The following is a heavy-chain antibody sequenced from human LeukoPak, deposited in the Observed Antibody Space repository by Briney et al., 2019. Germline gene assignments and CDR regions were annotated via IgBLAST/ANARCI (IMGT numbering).Heavy chain of an antibody. CDR1: GGSIRSY. D-gene: IGHD6-13*01. CDR3: ARGSSSWMDYYIDV. CDR2: IYGSGST. V-gene: IGHV4-4*07. J-gene: IGHJ6*03. Sequence: SETLSLTCTVSGGSIRSYWSWIRQPAGKGLEWIGRIYGSGSTDYNPSLKSRVTMSIDTSKNQFSLNLISVTAADTAVYYCARGSSSWMDYYIDVWGKGITVTVSS.